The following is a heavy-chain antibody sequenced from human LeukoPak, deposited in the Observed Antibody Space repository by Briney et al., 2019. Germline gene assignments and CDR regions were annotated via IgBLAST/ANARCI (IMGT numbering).Heavy chain of an antibody. J-gene: IGHJ4*02. D-gene: IGHD2-2*02. CDR2: IYSGGST. Sequence: PGGSLRLSCAASGITVSSNYMSWVRQAPGKGLEWVSVIYSGGSTYYAGSVKGRFTISRDNSKNTVYLQMNSLRAEDTAVYYCARDLSYCSSTSCYSASLDYWGQGTLVTVSS. V-gene: IGHV3-66*01. CDR1: GITVSSNY. CDR3: ARDLSYCSSTSCYSASLDY.